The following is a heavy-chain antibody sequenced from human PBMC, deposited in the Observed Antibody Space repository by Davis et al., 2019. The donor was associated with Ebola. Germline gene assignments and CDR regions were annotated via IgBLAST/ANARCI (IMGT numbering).Heavy chain of an antibody. D-gene: IGHD2-15*01. Sequence: MPSETLSLTCTVSGGSISSYYWSWIRQPPGKGLEWIGYIYYSGSTNYNPSLKSRVTISVDTSKNQFSLKLDSVTAADTAVYYCARENRRDVVNSRGLYFDYWGQGTLVTVSS. CDR3: ARENRRDVVNSRGLYFDY. CDR1: GGSISSYY. V-gene: IGHV4-59*01. J-gene: IGHJ4*02. CDR2: IYYSGST.